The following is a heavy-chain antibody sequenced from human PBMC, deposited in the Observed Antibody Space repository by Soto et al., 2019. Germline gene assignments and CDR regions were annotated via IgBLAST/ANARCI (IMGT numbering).Heavy chain of an antibody. CDR3: ARDQTSPQLGGNWFDP. CDR1: GYTFTGYY. V-gene: IGHV1-2*02. J-gene: IGHJ5*02. CDR2: INPNSGGT. D-gene: IGHD6-6*01. Sequence: ASVKGSCKASGYTFTGYYMHWVRQAPGQGLEWMGWINPNSGGTNYAQKFQGRVTMTRDTSISTAYMELSRLRSDDTAVYYCARDQTSPQLGGNWFDPWGQGTLVTVSS.